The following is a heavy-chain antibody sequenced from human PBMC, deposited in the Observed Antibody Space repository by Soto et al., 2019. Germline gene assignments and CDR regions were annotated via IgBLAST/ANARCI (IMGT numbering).Heavy chain of an antibody. CDR3: ERGVSGYHVDYRMDV. CDR2: ISSGSSII. Sequence: EVQLVESGGGLVQPGGSLSLSCAASGFAFNSYSVNWVRQAPGKGLEWVSYISSGSSIIYYADSVKGRFTISRDDAKNSLYLQMNSLRDEDTAVYYCERGVSGYHVDYRMDVWGQGTTATVSS. J-gene: IGHJ6*02. V-gene: IGHV3-48*02. D-gene: IGHD6-25*01. CDR1: GFAFNSYS.